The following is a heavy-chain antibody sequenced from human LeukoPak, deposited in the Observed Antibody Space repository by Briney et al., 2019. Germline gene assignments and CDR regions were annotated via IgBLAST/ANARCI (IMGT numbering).Heavy chain of an antibody. D-gene: IGHD5-12*01. Sequence: RTGGSLRLSCAASGFTFSSYSMNWVRQAPGKGLEWVSSISSSSSYIYYADSVKGRFTISRDNAKNSLYLQMNSLRAEDTAVYYCEVATRDYYYYYMDVWGKGTTVTVSS. CDR3: EVATRDYYYYYMDV. CDR2: ISSSSSYI. CDR1: GFTFSSYS. J-gene: IGHJ6*03. V-gene: IGHV3-21*01.